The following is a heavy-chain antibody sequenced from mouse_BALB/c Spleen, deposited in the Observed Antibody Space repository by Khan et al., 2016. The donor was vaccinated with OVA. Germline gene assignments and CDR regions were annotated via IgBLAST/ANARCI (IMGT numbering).Heavy chain of an antibody. V-gene: IGHV1-4*01. CDR2: INPSNGYT. CDR1: GYTFTSYT. J-gene: IGHJ3*01. D-gene: IGHD2-1*01. CDR3: TRSSYGNPAWFAY. Sequence: QVQLQQSGAELVRPGASVKMSCKASGYTFTSYTMHWVKQRPGQGLEWIGYINPSNGYTNYNQKFKDKATLTADKSSSTAYMQLSSLTSEDSAVYYVTRSSYGNPAWFAYWGQGTLVTVSA.